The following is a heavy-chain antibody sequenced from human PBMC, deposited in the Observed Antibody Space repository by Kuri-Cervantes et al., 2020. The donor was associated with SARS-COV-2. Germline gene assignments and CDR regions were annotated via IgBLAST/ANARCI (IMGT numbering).Heavy chain of an antibody. CDR3: ARDSLAEWLGDAFDI. CDR1: GYTFTNND. CDR2: MNPDTGNA. V-gene: IGHV1-8*02. Sequence: ASVKVSCKASGYTFTNNDVNWLRQASGQGLEWMGWMNPDTGNAGYAQKFQGRVTMTRITSISTAYMELSSLRSEDTAVYYCARDSLAEWLGDAFDIWGQGTMVTVSS. D-gene: IGHD3-3*01. J-gene: IGHJ3*02.